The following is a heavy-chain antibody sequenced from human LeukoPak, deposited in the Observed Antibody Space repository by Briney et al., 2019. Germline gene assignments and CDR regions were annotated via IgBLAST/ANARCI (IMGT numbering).Heavy chain of an antibody. CDR3: ARDLTADSLFDY. V-gene: IGHV1-18*01. CDR1: GYTFTSYD. Sequence: ASVKVSCKASGYTFTSYDISWVRQAPGQGLEWMGWISAYNGNTNYAQKLQGRVTMTTDTSTSTAYMELRSLRSDDTAVYYCARDLTADSLFDYWGQGTLVTVSS. D-gene: IGHD2-21*02. CDR2: ISAYNGNT. J-gene: IGHJ4*02.